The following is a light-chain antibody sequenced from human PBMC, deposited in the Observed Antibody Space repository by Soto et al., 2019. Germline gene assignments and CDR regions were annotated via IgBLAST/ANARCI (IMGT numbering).Light chain of an antibody. J-gene: IGLJ2*01. CDR1: SSDVGGYNY. CDR3: SSYTSSNTPVV. CDR2: EVS. Sequence: QPVLTQPASVSGSPGQSITISCTGTSSDVGGYNYVSWYQQHPGKAPKLMIYEVSNRPSGVSNRFSGSKSDNTASLTISGLQAEDEADYYCSSYTSSNTPVVFGGGTKLTVL. V-gene: IGLV2-14*01.